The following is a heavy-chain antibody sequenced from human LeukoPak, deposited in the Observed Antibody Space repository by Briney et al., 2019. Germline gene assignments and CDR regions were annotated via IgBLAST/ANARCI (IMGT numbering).Heavy chain of an antibody. D-gene: IGHD2-21*02. CDR2: IYYSGST. V-gene: IGHV4-31*03. CDR3: ARTDCKSCGMDV. J-gene: IGHJ6*02. Sequence: SETLSLTCTVSGGSISSGGYYWSWIRQHPGKGLEWIGYIYYSGSTYYNPSLKSRVTISVDTSKNQFSLKLSSVTAADTAVYYRARTDCKSCGMDVWGQGTTVTVSS. CDR1: GGSISSGGYY.